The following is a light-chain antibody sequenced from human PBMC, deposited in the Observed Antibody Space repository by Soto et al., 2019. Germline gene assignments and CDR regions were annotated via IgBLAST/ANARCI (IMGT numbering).Light chain of an antibody. Sequence: DIQMTQSPSTLSASVGDRVTITCRASQSISSWLAWYQQKPGKAPKLLIYDASSLESGVPSRFSGSGSGTEFTLTISSLQPDDFATYYCQQYYSYLGTFGQGTKVDI. CDR1: QSISSW. V-gene: IGKV1-5*01. J-gene: IGKJ1*01. CDR2: DAS. CDR3: QQYYSYLGT.